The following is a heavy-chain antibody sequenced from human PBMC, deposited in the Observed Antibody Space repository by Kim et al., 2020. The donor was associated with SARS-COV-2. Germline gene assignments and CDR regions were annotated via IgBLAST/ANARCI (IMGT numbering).Heavy chain of an antibody. J-gene: IGHJ4*02. CDR1: GFTLSNYW. CDR3: ARDPTAWDH. Sequence: GGSLRLSCAAAGFTLSNYWMSWVRQATGKGLEWGSNINQDGSETYLTDSVNGRFTISRDSAKNSLYLQMNSLRAEDTAVYYCARDPTAWDHWGQGTLVIVS. CDR2: INQDGSET. V-gene: IGHV3-7*01.